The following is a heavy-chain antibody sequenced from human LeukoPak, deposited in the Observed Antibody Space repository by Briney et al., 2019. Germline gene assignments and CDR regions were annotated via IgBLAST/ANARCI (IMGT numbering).Heavy chain of an antibody. CDR1: GFTFSSYE. D-gene: IGHD3-10*01. CDR3: ARAPHYGSGPT. Sequence: GGSLRLSCAASGFTFSSYEMNWVRQAPGKGLEWVSYISSSSSTIYYADSVKGRFTISRDNAKNSLYLQMNSLRAEDTAVYYCARAPHYGSGPTLGQGTLVTVSS. CDR2: ISSSSSTI. V-gene: IGHV3-48*01. J-gene: IGHJ5*02.